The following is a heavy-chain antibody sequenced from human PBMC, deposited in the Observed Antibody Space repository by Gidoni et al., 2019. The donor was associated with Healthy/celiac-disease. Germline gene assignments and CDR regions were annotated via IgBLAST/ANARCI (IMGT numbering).Heavy chain of an antibody. CDR1: GFTFSNFW. V-gene: IGHV3-7*03. CDR3: AKREGLWSRCSGGSCHYWYFDL. D-gene: IGHD2-15*01. Sequence: EVQLVESGGGLVQPGGSLRLSCTASGFTFSNFWMTWVRQAPGKGLEWVANIRQDGSEKYYVDSVEGRFTISRDNAKNSLYLQMNSLRAEDTAVYYCAKREGLWSRCSGGSCHYWYFDLWGRGTLVTVSS. CDR2: IRQDGSEK. J-gene: IGHJ2*01.